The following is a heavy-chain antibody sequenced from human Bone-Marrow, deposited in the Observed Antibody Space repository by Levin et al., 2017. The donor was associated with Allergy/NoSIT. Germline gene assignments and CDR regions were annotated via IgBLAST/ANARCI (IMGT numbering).Heavy chain of an antibody. CDR1: EFTVGNNY. CDR3: SSAPGFSDY. Sequence: LPGGSLRLSCAASEFTVGNNYMAWVRQAPGKGLEWVSVIYSVGSTYYEDSVKGRFIISRDNSKNTLYLQMNSLRAEDTAVYYCSSAPGFSDYWGQGTLVTVSS. J-gene: IGHJ4*02. V-gene: IGHV3-66*01. CDR2: IYSVGST.